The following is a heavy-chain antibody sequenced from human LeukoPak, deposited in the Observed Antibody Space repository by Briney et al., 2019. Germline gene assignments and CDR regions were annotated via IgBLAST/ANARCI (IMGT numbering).Heavy chain of an antibody. V-gene: IGHV3-7*01. D-gene: IGHD5-18*01. Sequence: GGSLRLSCAASGFTFNRNAISWVRQAPGKGLDWVANIKQDGSEKYYVYSVKGRFSISRDSAKNSLYLQMNSLRAEDTAVYYCARTRGYSYGLYFDYWGQGTLVTVSS. J-gene: IGHJ4*02. CDR3: ARTRGYSYGLYFDY. CDR2: IKQDGSEK. CDR1: GFTFNRNA.